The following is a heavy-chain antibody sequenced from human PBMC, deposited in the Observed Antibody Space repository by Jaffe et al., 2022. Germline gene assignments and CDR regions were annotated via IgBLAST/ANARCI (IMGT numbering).Heavy chain of an antibody. CDR1: GFPFSTYA. CDR2: IDGGGDT. Sequence: EVQLLESGGGLVQPGGSLRLSCGASGFPFSTYAMRWVRQAPGKGLEWVSGIDGGGDTSYPDSVRGRFTVSRDNSRNILYLHMNHLRAEDTAIYYCAKDQSSTVAGFFDHCGRGTLVTVSS. V-gene: IGHV3-23*01. CDR3: AKDQSSTVAGFFDH. J-gene: IGHJ5*02. D-gene: IGHD6-13*01.